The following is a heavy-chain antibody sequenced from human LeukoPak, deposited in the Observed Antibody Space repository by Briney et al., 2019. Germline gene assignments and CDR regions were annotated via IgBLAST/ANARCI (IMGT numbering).Heavy chain of an antibody. V-gene: IGHV1-69*13. Sequence: ASVKVSCKASGGTFSSYAISWVRQAPGKGLEGMGGIIPIFGTANYAQKAQGRVTITADESTSTAYMELSSLRSEDTAVYYCARDYYGSGLSAFDIWGQGTMVTVSS. CDR2: IIPIFGTA. D-gene: IGHD3-10*01. J-gene: IGHJ3*02. CDR1: GGTFSSYA. CDR3: ARDYYGSGLSAFDI.